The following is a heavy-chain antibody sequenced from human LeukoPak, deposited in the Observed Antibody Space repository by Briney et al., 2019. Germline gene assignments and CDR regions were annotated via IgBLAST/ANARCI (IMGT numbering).Heavy chain of an antibody. CDR3: ARGVSSHFWYFDL. V-gene: IGHV4-61*09. Sequence: PSKTLSLTCTVSGDSISSGGYYWNWIRQPAGWGLEYIGHIYSSGTTNYNPSLTSRVTISADTSKNQFSLKVTSVTAADTAVYYCARGVSSHFWYFDLWGRGTLVTVSS. CDR1: GDSISSGGYY. CDR2: IYSSGTT. D-gene: IGHD5/OR15-5a*01. J-gene: IGHJ2*01.